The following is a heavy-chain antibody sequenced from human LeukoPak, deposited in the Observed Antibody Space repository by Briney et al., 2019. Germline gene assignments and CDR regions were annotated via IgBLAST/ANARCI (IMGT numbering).Heavy chain of an antibody. V-gene: IGHV3-30*18. D-gene: IGHD2-15*01. CDR2: ISYDGSNK. J-gene: IGHJ6*02. Sequence: GGSLRLSCAASGFTFSSYGMHWVRQAPGKGLEWVAVISYDGSNKYYADSVKGRFTISRDNSKNTLYLQTNSLRAEDTAVYYCAKDISAASYYYYGLDVWGQGTTVTVSS. CDR3: AKDISAASYYYYGLDV. CDR1: GFTFSSYG.